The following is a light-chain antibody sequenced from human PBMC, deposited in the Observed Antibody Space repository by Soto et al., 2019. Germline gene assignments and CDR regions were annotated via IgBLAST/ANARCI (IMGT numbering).Light chain of an antibody. CDR1: QSVSSN. CDR2: GAS. CDR3: EQYNNCPGYT. Sequence: IGMTQSPATPSVSPGERATLSCRASQSVSSNLAWYQQKPGQAPRLRIYGASTRATGIPAGFSGSGSVTDGTLTSSSPRSEDFAVNSCEQYNNCPGYTFGQGNKLVSK. J-gene: IGKJ2*01. V-gene: IGKV3-15*01.